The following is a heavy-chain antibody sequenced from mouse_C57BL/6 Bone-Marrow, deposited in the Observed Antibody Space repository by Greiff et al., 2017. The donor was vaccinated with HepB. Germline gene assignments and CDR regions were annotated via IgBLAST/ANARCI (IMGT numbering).Heavy chain of an antibody. V-gene: IGHV3-6*01. D-gene: IGHD1-1*01. CDR1: GYSITSGYY. CDR2: ISYDGSN. J-gene: IGHJ3*01. Sequence: EVQVVESGPGLVKPSQSLSLTCSVTGYSITSGYYWNWIRQFPGNKLEWMGYISYDGSNNYNPSLKNRISITRDTSKNQFFLKLNSVTTEDTATYYCARDNGSSPGWCAYWGQGTLVTVSA. CDR3: ARDNGSSPGWCAY.